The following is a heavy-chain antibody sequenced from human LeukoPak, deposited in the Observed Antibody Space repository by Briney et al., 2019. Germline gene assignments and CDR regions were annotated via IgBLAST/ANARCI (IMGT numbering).Heavy chain of an antibody. V-gene: IGHV1-2*02. CDR1: GYTLTGYY. CDR3: ARYCSTATCSEGDVY. CDR2: KKPDRGDT. D-gene: IGHD2-2*01. Sequence: ASVMVSCKASGYTLTGYYIHCVRPAPERGLECMGWKKPDRGDTYYAQKCQGRVTINRDTSISTAYMKLNRLRSDDTAVYYRARYCSTATCSEGDVYWGQGTLVSVSS. J-gene: IGHJ4*02.